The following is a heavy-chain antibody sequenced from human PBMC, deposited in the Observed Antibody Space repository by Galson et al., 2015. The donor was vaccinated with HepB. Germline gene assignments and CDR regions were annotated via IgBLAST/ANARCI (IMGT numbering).Heavy chain of an antibody. CDR3: AKSPVGYGGTG. Sequence: SLRLSCAASGFTFSSSAMSWVRQAPGKGLEWVSTIDGSGGSTYYADSVKGRFTISRDNSKNTLFLQMNSLRAEDTAVYYCAKSPVGYGGTGWGQGTLVTVSS. CDR1: GFTFSSSA. D-gene: IGHD4-23*01. V-gene: IGHV3-23*01. CDR2: IDGSGGST. J-gene: IGHJ4*02.